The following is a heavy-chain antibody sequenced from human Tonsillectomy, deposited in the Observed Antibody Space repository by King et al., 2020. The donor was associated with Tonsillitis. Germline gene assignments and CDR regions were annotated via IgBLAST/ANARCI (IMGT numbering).Heavy chain of an antibody. D-gene: IGHD3-3*01. CDR3: ARDWGRAYDFGYMDV. Sequence: VQLVESGGGLVQPGGSLRLSCAASGFTVSNSYMSWVRQAPGKGLEWVSVIYTGGSTYYADSVKGRFTISRHNSKNTLYLQMNSLRAEDTAVYYCARDWGRAYDFGYMDVWGEGTTVTVSS. CDR1: GFTVSNSY. V-gene: IGHV3-53*04. CDR2: IYTGGST. J-gene: IGHJ6*03.